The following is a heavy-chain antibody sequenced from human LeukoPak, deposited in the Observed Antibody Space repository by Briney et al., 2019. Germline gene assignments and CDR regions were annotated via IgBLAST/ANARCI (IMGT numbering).Heavy chain of an antibody. CDR1: GGSFSGYY. CDR3: ARATTPYAFDI. CDR2: INHSGST. D-gene: IGHD4-17*01. J-gene: IGHJ3*02. V-gene: IGHV4-34*01. Sequence: PSETLSLTCAVYGGSFSGYYWSWIRQPPGKGLEWIGEINHSGSTNYNPFLKSRVTISVDTSKNQFSLKLSSVAAADTAVYYCARATTPYAFDIWGQGTMVTVSS.